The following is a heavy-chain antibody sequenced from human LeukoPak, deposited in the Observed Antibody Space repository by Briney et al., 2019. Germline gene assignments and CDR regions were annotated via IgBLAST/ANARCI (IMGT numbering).Heavy chain of an antibody. CDR3: ARGRGGDYVPSRFDY. J-gene: IGHJ4*02. CDR2: ISDDGSTK. D-gene: IGHD4-17*01. Sequence: GVSLRLSCEASRFTFSSYAMHWVRQAPGKGLEWVAVISDDGSTKHYAASVKGRFTVSRDNSKNTLYLQMNSLRAEDTALYYCARGRGGDYVPSRFDYWGQGTLVTVSS. CDR1: RFTFSSYA. V-gene: IGHV3-30*03.